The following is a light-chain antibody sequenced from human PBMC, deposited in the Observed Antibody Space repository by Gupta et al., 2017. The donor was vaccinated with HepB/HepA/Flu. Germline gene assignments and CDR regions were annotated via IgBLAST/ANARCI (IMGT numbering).Light chain of an antibody. CDR2: DDN. CDR3: QVWDSSSYHWV. CDR1: NIGSKS. J-gene: IGLJ3*02. Sequence: SYVLTQPPSVSVAPGKTARITCGAYNIGSKSVHWYQQRPGQAPVLVVYDDNDRPSGIPERFSGSNSGNTATLTINRVEAGDEADYYCQVWDSSSYHWVFGGGTKLTVL. V-gene: IGLV3-21*03.